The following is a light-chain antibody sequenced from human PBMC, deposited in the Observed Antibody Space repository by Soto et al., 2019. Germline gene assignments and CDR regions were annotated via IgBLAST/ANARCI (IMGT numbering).Light chain of an antibody. CDR1: TPNIGKNA. J-gene: IGLJ1*01. CDR3: AAWYDNLDGYV. V-gene: IGLV1-36*01. Sequence: QSVLTQPPSVSGAPRQRVTISCSGSTPNIGKNAVNWYQQLPGKAPKLVIYHNDLLPSGVSDRFSGSKSGTSASLAISGLQSDDEADYYCAAWYDNLDGYVFGTGTKVTVL. CDR2: HND.